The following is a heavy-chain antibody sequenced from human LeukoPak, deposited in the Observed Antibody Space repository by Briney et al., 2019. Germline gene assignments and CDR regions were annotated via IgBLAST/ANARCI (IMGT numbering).Heavy chain of an antibody. V-gene: IGHV3-7*01. CDR3: ARDGSSFDY. Sequence: GGPLRLSCAASGFTFTNYWMSWVRQAPGKGLEWVANIKGDGSEIYYVDSVKGRFSISRDNAKNSLYLQMNSLRAEDTAVYYCARDGSSFDYWGQGALVTVSS. D-gene: IGHD2-15*01. CDR1: GFTFTNYW. CDR2: IKGDGSEI. J-gene: IGHJ4*02.